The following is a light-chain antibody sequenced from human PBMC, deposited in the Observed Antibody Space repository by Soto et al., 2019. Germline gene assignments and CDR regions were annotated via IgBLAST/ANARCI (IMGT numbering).Light chain of an antibody. CDR1: QSINRH. Sequence: EIVLTQSPATLSLSPGERATLSCRASQSINRHLAWYRQKPGQAPRLRIYDASNRATGIPAGFSGSGSGTDFTLPISSLEPEDFGVYYCQQRSNWPPVTFGGGTKVEIK. CDR3: QQRSNWPPVT. J-gene: IGKJ4*01. V-gene: IGKV3-11*01. CDR2: DAS.